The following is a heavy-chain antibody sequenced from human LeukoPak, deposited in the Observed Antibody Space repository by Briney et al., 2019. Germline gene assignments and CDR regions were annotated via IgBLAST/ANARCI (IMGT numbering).Heavy chain of an antibody. CDR1: GGSFSGYY. CDR2: IYYSGST. V-gene: IGHV4-59*01. D-gene: IGHD6-6*01. J-gene: IGHJ6*03. Sequence: PSETLSLTCAVYGGSFSGYYWSWIRQPPGKGLEWIGYIYYSGSTNYNPSLKSRVTISVDTSKNQFSLKLSSVTAADTAVYYCARKAARTRHYYYYYMDVWGKGTTVTVSS. CDR3: ARKAARTRHYYYYYMDV.